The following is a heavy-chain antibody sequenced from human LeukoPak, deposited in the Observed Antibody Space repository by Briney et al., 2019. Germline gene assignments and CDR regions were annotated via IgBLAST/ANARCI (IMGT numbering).Heavy chain of an antibody. Sequence: SVKVSCKAAGGTFSSYAISWVRQAPGQGLEWRGGIIPIFGTANYAQKFQGRVTITTDESTSTAYMELSSLRSEDTAVYYCARDGGIQLWSHYYYYYMDVWGKGTTVSVSS. CDR1: GGTFSSYA. CDR3: ARDGGIQLWSHYYYYYMDV. V-gene: IGHV1-69*05. D-gene: IGHD5-18*01. CDR2: IIPIFGTA. J-gene: IGHJ6*03.